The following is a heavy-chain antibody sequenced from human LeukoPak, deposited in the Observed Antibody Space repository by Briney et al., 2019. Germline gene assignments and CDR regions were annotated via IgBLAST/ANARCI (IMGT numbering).Heavy chain of an antibody. CDR2: IYHDGNT. V-gene: IGHV4-38-2*02. D-gene: IGHD6-13*01. J-gene: IGHJ6*03. Sequence: SETLSLTCSVSGYSISSGYYWGWIRPPPGKGLEWIGNIYHDGNTYYNPSLKSRVTISVDTSKNQFSLRLSSVTAADTAVYYCAKWQNSSSWPYYYYYYMDVWGKGTTVTVSS. CDR3: AKWQNSSSWPYYYYYYMDV. CDR1: GYSISSGYY.